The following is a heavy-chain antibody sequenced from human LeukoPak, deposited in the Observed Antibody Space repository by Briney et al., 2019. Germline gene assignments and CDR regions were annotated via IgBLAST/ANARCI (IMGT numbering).Heavy chain of an antibody. CDR1: GDSVSNNSAA. D-gene: IGHD5-18*01. J-gene: IGHJ4*02. Sequence: SQTLSLTCAISGDSVSNNSAAWNWIRQSPSRGLEWLGRTYYRSQWYNHYAAAVKGRVNINSDTSKNQFSLQLNSVTPEDTAVYYCAREKQGYNYDVFDSWGQGTLVTVSS. V-gene: IGHV6-1*01. CDR2: TYYRSQWYN. CDR3: AREKQGYNYDVFDS.